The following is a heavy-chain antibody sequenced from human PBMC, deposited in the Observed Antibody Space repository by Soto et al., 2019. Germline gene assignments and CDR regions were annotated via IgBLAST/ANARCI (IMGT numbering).Heavy chain of an antibody. J-gene: IGHJ6*02. CDR1: GGSFSGYS. V-gene: IGHV4-34*01. CDR2: INHSGST. Sequence: SETLSLTCAVYGGSFSGYSWSWIRQPPGKGLEWIGEINHSGSTNYNPSLKSRVTISVDTSKNQFSLKLSSVTAADTAVYYCARATRGYSYGSGFYYYYYDVMDVWGQGTTVTVSS. D-gene: IGHD5-18*01. CDR3: ARATRGYSYGSGFYYYYYDVMDV.